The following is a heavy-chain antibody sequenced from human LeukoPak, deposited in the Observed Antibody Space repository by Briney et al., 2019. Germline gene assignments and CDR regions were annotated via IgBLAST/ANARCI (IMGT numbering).Heavy chain of an antibody. CDR3: ARAYFVDTAMVTLSY. V-gene: IGHV3-33*01. CDR2: IWYDGSNK. CDR1: GFTFSSYG. D-gene: IGHD5-18*01. Sequence: QPGRSLRLSCAASGFTFSSYGMHWVRQAPGKGLEWVAVIWYDGSNKYYADSVKGRFTISRDNSKNTLYLQMNSLRAEDTAVYYCARAYFVDTAMVTLSYWGQGTLVTVSS. J-gene: IGHJ4*02.